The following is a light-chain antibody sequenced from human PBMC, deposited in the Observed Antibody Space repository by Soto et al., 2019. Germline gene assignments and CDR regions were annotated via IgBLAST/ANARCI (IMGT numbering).Light chain of an antibody. J-gene: IGKJ1*01. V-gene: IGKV3-15*01. Sequence: EIVMTQFPDTPSMSPGESATLSCRASRSVSTKLAWYQQRPGQAPRLLMYGASTGATGIPARFSGSGSGTEFTLTISGLQPEDFGVYYCQQYSNWMWTFGQGTKVAI. CDR2: GAS. CDR3: QQYSNWMWT. CDR1: RSVSTK.